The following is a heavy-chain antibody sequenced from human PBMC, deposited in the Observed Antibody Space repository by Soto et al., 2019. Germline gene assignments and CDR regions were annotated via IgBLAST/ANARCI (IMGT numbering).Heavy chain of an antibody. D-gene: IGHD3-22*01. V-gene: IGHV3-23*01. CDR1: GFTFSSYA. Sequence: GSLRLSCAASGFTFSSYAMSWVRQAPGKGLEWVSAISGSGGSTYYADSVKGRFTISRDNSKNTLYLQMNSLRAEDTAVYYCAKYPTYYYDSSGYYLEYFQHWGQGTLVTVSS. CDR2: ISGSGGST. J-gene: IGHJ1*01. CDR3: AKYPTYYYDSSGYYLEYFQH.